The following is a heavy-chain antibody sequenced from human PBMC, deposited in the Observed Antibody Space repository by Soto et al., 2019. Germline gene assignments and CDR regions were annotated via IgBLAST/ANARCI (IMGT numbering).Heavy chain of an antibody. CDR2: ISGSGGST. CDR1: GFTFSSYA. Sequence: PGGSLRLSCAASGFTFSSYAMSWVRQAPGKGLEWVSAISGSGGSTYYADSVKGRFTISRDNSKNTLYLQMNSLRAEDTAVYYCAKDHRDVLRYFDWFQFDYWGQGTLVTVSS. J-gene: IGHJ4*02. V-gene: IGHV3-23*01. D-gene: IGHD3-9*01. CDR3: AKDHRDVLRYFDWFQFDY.